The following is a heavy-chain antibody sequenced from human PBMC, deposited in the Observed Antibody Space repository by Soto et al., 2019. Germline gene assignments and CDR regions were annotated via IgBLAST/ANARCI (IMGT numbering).Heavy chain of an antibody. CDR2: IYHSGST. CDR3: ARLSAAWFDP. J-gene: IGHJ5*02. D-gene: IGHD6-19*01. V-gene: IGHV4-61*01. CDR1: GGSVSNGSYH. Sequence: PSETLSLTCTVSGGSVSNGSYHWGWIRQPPGKGLEWIGYIYHSGSTNYNPSLKSRVTISVDTSKNQFSLSLTSVTAADTAVYYCARLSAAWFDPWGQGTLVTVSS.